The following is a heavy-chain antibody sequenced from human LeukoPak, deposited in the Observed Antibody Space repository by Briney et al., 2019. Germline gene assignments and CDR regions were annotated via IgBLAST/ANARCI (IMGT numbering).Heavy chain of an antibody. CDR3: SRGDRQDRYSSGWYWGGRYYCDY. V-gene: IGHV4-59*01. D-gene: IGHD6-19*01. CDR1: VGSLINYF. CDR2: IYYSGTT. Sequence: SETLSHTCTVTVGSLINYFWNWIRQPPGKGLAWFGYIYYSGTTNYNPSLKSRVTISVDTSKNQYSLKPGTVTAADPAFDSVSRGDRQDRYSSGWYWGGRYYCDYWGQGTLVTVSS. J-gene: IGHJ4*02.